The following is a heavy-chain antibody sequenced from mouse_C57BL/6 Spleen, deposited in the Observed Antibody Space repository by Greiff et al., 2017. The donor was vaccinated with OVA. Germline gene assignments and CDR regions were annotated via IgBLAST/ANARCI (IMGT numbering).Heavy chain of an antibody. CDR2: INPSTGGT. V-gene: IGHV1-42*01. CDR1: GYSFTGYY. J-gene: IGHJ4*01. Sequence: EVQLLQSGPELVKPGASVKISCKASGYSFTGYYMNWVKQSPEKSLEWIGEINPSTGGTTYNQKFKAKATLTVDKSSSTAYMQLKSLTSEDSAVYYCARTTGRGMDYWGQGTSVTVSS. CDR3: ARTTGRGMDY. D-gene: IGHD4-1*02.